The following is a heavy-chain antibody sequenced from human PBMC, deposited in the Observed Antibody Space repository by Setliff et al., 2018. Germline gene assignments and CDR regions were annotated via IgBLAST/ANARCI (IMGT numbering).Heavy chain of an antibody. CDR1: GGTFSSYG. D-gene: IGHD2-2*01. V-gene: IGHV1-69*05. J-gene: IGHJ4*02. CDR3: ARGPPDFVVVPAAAKFDY. Sequence: SVKVSCKASGGTFSSYGISWVRQAPGQGLEWLGGTIPNFGTTNYAQEFQGRVTIITDESTSTAYMELRSLRSDDTAVYYCARGPPDFVVVPAAAKFDYWGPGTLVTVSS. CDR2: TIPNFGTT.